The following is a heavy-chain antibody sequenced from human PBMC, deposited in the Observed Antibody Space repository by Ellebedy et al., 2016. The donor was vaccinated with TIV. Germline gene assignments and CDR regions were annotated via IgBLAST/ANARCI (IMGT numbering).Heavy chain of an antibody. J-gene: IGHJ6*03. V-gene: IGHV4-4*07. Sequence: GSLRLSXTVSGGSVSRYFWSWIRQPAGKGLEWIGRIFTSGRFNYNPSLMSRVTMSVVTSKNQISLRLNSVTTADTAVYYCARVHCSITTCDYYYMDVWGKGTTVTVSS. CDR1: GGSVSRYF. D-gene: IGHD1-1*01. CDR3: ARVHCSITTCDYYYMDV. CDR2: IFTSGRF.